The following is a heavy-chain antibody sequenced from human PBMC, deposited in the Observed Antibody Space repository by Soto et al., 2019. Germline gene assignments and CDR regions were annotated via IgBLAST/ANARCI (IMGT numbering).Heavy chain of an antibody. Sequence: PGGFLRLSCAASGFAFSSYGMHWVRQAPGKGLEWVAVISYDGSNKYYADSVKGRFTISRDNSKNTLYLQMNSLRAEDTAVYYCAKDMVRGVIDPHDFDYWGQGTLVTVSS. V-gene: IGHV3-30*18. J-gene: IGHJ4*02. CDR3: AKDMVRGVIDPHDFDY. CDR2: ISYDGSNK. CDR1: GFAFSSYG. D-gene: IGHD3-10*01.